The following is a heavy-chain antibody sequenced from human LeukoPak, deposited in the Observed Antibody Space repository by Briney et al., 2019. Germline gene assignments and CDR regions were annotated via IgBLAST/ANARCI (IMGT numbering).Heavy chain of an antibody. D-gene: IGHD3-16*02. CDR3: ARAYTYDYVWGSYREPTNWFDP. CDR2: ISGSGGST. Sequence: GGSLRLSCAASGFTFSSYGMSWVRQAPGKGLEWVSAISGSGGSTYYADSVKGRFTISRDNAKNSLYLQMNSLRAEDTAVYYCARAYTYDYVWGSYREPTNWFDPWGQGTLVTVSS. V-gene: IGHV3-23*01. J-gene: IGHJ5*02. CDR1: GFTFSSYG.